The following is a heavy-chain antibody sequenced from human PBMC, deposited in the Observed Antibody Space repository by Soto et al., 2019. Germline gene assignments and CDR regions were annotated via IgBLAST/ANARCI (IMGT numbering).Heavy chain of an antibody. Sequence: GSLRLSCAASGFTFSSYAMHWVRQAPGKGLEWVAVISYDGSNKYYADSVKGRFTISRDNSKNTLYLQMYSLRAEDTAVYYCARPGYSYGYPDAFDIWGQGTMVTVSS. CDR2: ISYDGSNK. J-gene: IGHJ3*02. V-gene: IGHV3-30-3*01. CDR1: GFTFSSYA. CDR3: ARPGYSYGYPDAFDI. D-gene: IGHD5-18*01.